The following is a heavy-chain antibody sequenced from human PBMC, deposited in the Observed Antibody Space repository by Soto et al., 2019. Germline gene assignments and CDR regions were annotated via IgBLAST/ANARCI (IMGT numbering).Heavy chain of an antibody. J-gene: IGHJ4*02. CDR3: ARGGVSTRNFDY. CDR2: IYPSDSDT. V-gene: IGHV5-51*01. CDR1: GYNFAGYW. D-gene: IGHD3-3*01. Sequence: GESLKMSCKGSGYNFAGYWIAWVRQMPGKGLELMGIIYPSDSDTRYRPSFQGQVTISADKSISSAYLQWSSLRASDTAMYYCARGGVSTRNFDYWGQGTPVTVSS.